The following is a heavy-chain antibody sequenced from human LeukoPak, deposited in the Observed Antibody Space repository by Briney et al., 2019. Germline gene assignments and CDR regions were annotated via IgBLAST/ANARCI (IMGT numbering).Heavy chain of an antibody. Sequence: GGSLRLSCAAAGFVFSTYAMSWVRQAPGKGLEWDSSISGSGGSTYYADSVKGRFTISRDNSKNTLYLQMNSLRAEDTAVYYCANSLYCGGDCYPYYYYYYMDVWGKGTTVTVSS. CDR1: GFVFSTYA. V-gene: IGHV3-23*01. CDR2: ISGSGGST. CDR3: ANSLYCGGDCYPYYYYYYMDV. J-gene: IGHJ6*03. D-gene: IGHD2-21*02.